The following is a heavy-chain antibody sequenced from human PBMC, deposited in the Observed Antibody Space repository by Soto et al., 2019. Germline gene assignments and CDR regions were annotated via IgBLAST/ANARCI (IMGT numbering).Heavy chain of an antibody. CDR3: AQSTITDGYTYPFDY. CDR1: GVTFSSYA. CDR2: ISGSGGST. D-gene: IGHD5-12*01. V-gene: IGHV3-23*01. J-gene: IGHJ4*02. Sequence: GGSLRLSCAASGVTFSSYAMSWVRQAPGKGLEWVSAISGSGGSTYYADSGKGRFTISRDNSKNTLYLQMNSLRAEDTAVYFFAQSTITDGYTYPFDYWGQGTLVTVSS.